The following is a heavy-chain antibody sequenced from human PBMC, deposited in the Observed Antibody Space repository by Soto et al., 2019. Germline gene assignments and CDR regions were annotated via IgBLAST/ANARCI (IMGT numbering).Heavy chain of an antibody. J-gene: IGHJ1*01. D-gene: IGHD6-13*01. Sequence: EVQLVESGGGLVQPGRSLRLSCAASGFTFDDYAMHWVRQVPGKGLEWVSGINWNSGSIGYADSVKGRFAISRDNAKNYLHLQINSLRAEDTAFYYCVKDESINWYSGHFRHWGQGTLVTVSS. CDR2: INWNSGSI. CDR1: GFTFDDYA. V-gene: IGHV3-9*01. CDR3: VKDESINWYSGHFRH.